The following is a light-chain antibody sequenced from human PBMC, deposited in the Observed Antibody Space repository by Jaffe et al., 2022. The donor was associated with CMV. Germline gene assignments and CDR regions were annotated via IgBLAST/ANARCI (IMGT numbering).Light chain of an antibody. CDR1: ELGNKY. J-gene: IGLJ2*01. V-gene: IGLV3-1*01. CDR2: EDN. CDR3: QAWDRISVV. Sequence: SDELTQPPSVSVSPGQTASVTCSGVELGNKYVSWYQRKPGQSPALIIYEDNKRPSGIPERFSGSNFGNTATLTISGTQATDEADYYCQAWDRISVVFGGGTKLTVL.